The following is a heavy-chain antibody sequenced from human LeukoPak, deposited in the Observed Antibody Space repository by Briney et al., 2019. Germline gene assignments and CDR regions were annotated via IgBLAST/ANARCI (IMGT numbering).Heavy chain of an antibody. Sequence: SETLSLTCAVSGGSISSSSYYWGWIRQPPGKGLEWIGKIYYSGSTYYNPSLKSRVTISVDTSKNQFSLKLISVTAADTAVYYCARFTPGITIFGVVNFRFDPWGQGTVV. D-gene: IGHD3-3*01. CDR2: IYYSGST. J-gene: IGHJ5*02. CDR1: GGSISSSSYY. V-gene: IGHV4-39*01. CDR3: ARFTPGITIFGVVNFRFDP.